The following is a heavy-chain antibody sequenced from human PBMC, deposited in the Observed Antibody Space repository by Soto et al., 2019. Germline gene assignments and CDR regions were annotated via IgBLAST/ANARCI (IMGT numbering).Heavy chain of an antibody. CDR2: ISYDGSNK. D-gene: IGHD3-10*01. V-gene: IGHV3-30*18. CDR1: GFTFSSYG. Sequence: QVQLVESGGGVVQPGKSLRLSCAGSGFTFSSYGMDWVRQAPGKGLEWVAVISYDGSNKYYADSVKGRLTMSRDNSKNTLYLQMSSLRADDTAVYYCAKDRMGAGVRGYFDYWGQGTLVTVSS. CDR3: AKDRMGAGVRGYFDY. J-gene: IGHJ4*02.